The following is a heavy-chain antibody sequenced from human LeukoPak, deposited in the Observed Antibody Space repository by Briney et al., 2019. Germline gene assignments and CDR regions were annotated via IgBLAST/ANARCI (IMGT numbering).Heavy chain of an antibody. J-gene: IGHJ4*02. CDR1: GYTFTDID. V-gene: IGHV1-8*02. CDR2: INTKNGNT. D-gene: IGHD5-24*01. CDR3: ARRRDGYNHDY. Sequence: ASVKVSCKASGYTFTDIDLNWIRQDTGQGLEWIGWINTKNGNTGFAQRFQGRVTMTRDTSISTAYLDLSGLTSEDTAVYYCARRRDGYNHDYWGQGTLVTVSS.